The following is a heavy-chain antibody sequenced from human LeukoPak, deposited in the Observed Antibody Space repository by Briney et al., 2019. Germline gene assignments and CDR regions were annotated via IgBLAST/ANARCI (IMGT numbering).Heavy chain of an antibody. D-gene: IGHD3-22*01. CDR3: ARDRGYYDSSFGY. CDR1: GDSISSYF. V-gene: IGHV4-59*01. J-gene: IGHJ4*02. CDR2: IYDSGGT. Sequence: SETLSLTCTVSGDSISSYFCSWLRQPPGKGREWIGYIYDSGGTKYNPSLTSRVTISLDTSKNQFSLKLSSVTAADTAVYYCARDRGYYDSSFGYWGQGTLVTVSS.